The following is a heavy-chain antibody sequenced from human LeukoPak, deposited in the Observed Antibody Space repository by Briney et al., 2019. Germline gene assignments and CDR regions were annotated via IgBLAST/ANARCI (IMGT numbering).Heavy chain of an antibody. D-gene: IGHD5-18*01. CDR2: IYYSGST. V-gene: IGHV4-59*12. CDR1: GGSISSYY. J-gene: IGHJ4*02. CDR3: ARSVGIQLWRGYFDY. Sequence: PSETLSLTCTVSGGSISSYYWSWIQQPPGKGLEWIGYIYYSGSTNYNPSLKSRVTISVDTSKNQFSLKLSSVTAADTAVYYCARSVGIQLWRGYFDYWGQGTLVTVSS.